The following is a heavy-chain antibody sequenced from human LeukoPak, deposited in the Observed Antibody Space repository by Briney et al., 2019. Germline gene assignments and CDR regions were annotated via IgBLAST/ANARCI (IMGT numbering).Heavy chain of an antibody. Sequence: ASVMVSCKASGYTFTSYGISWVRQARGQGLEWMGWISAYNGNTNYAQKLQGRVTMTTDTSTSTAYMELRSLRSDDTAVYYCARVGWVYDSSGYPDYWGQGTLVTVSS. D-gene: IGHD3-22*01. CDR1: GYTFTSYG. J-gene: IGHJ4*02. CDR3: ARVGWVYDSSGYPDY. CDR2: ISAYNGNT. V-gene: IGHV1-18*01.